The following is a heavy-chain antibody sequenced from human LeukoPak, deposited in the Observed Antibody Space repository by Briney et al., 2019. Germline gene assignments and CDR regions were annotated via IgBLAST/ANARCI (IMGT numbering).Heavy chain of an antibody. CDR3: ARGPRYYYGSGSFFY. J-gene: IGHJ4*02. CDR1: GYTFTTYG. D-gene: IGHD3-10*01. V-gene: IGHV1-18*01. Sequence: ASVNVSCKASGYTFTTYGISWVRQAPGQGLEWMGWISGYNGNTNYAQKLQGRVTMTTDTSTSTAYMELRSLRADDTAVYYCARGPRYYYGSGSFFYWGQGTLVTVSS. CDR2: ISGYNGNT.